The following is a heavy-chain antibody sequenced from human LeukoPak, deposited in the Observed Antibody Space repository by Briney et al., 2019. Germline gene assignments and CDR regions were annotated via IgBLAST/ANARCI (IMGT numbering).Heavy chain of an antibody. CDR3: AREPYSSGWYFSYSFDY. CDR2: ISYDGSNK. V-gene: IGHV3-30-3*01. J-gene: IGHJ4*02. CDR1: GFTFSNYA. D-gene: IGHD6-19*01. Sequence: PGGSLRLSCAASGFTFSNYAMHWVRQAPGKGLEWVAVISYDGSNKYYADSVKGRFTISRDNSKNPLYLQMNSPRAEDTALYYCAREPYSSGWYFSYSFDYWGQGTPVTVSS.